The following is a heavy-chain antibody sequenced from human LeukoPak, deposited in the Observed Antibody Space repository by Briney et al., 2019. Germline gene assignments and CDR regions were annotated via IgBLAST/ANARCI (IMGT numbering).Heavy chain of an antibody. CDR3: AGGVQWPAHDC. Sequence: PSETLSLTCTVSGGSISSYHWSWLRQPPGKRLEWIGSIYGSGNINYNPSLKSRVAISVDTSKNQFSLRLTSVPAADTAVYYCAGGVQWPAHDCWGQGNLVTVSS. CDR1: GGSISSYH. J-gene: IGHJ4*02. V-gene: IGHV4-59*08. D-gene: IGHD6-19*01. CDR2: IYGSGNI.